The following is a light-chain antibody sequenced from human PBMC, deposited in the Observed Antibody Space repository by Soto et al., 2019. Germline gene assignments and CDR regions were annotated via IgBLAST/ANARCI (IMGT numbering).Light chain of an antibody. V-gene: IGLV1-40*01. J-gene: IGLJ2*01. CDR3: AAWDDSLNGVV. Sequence: QSVLTQPPSVSGAPGQRVTVSCTGSSSNIGADYGVHWYQQLPGTAPKLLIYGSINRPSGVPDRFSGSKSGTSASLAITGLQSEDEADYYCAAWDDSLNGVVFGGGTKLTVL. CDR1: SSNIGADYG. CDR2: GSI.